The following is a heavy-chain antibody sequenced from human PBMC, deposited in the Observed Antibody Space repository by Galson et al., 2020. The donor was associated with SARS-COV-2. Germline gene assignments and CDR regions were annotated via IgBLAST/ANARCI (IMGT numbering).Heavy chain of an antibody. J-gene: IGHJ4*02. Sequence: GGSLSLSCAASGFTFSSYEMNWVRQAPGKGLEWVSYISSSGSTIYYADSVKGRFTISRDNAKNSLYLQMNSLRAEDTAVYYCARGGQYDSSGYYSYWGQGTLVTVSS. CDR2: ISSSGSTI. D-gene: IGHD3-22*01. CDR3: ARGGQYDSSGYYSY. V-gene: IGHV3-48*03. CDR1: GFTFSSYE.